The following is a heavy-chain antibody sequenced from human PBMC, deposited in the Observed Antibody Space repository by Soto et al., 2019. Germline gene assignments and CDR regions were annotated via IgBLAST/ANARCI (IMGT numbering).Heavy chain of an antibody. CDR3: SRTREQPGKQHHRIDV. CDR1: GYSFTSYW. D-gene: IGHD1-1*01. CDR2: IDPSDSYT. Sequence: PGESLKISCKGSGYSFTSYWISWVRQMPGKGLEWMGRIDPSDSYTNYSPSFQGHVTISADKSISTAYLHLSSLKASDTAIYYCSRTREQPGKQHHRIDVWGPRAQVHR. V-gene: IGHV5-10-1*01. J-gene: IGHJ6*01.